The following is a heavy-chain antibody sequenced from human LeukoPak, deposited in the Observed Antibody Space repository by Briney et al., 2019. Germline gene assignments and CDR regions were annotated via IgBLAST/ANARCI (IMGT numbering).Heavy chain of an antibody. J-gene: IGHJ4*02. CDR1: GYTFTGYY. CDR3: AKGTGSGWQGPTYYFDY. D-gene: IGHD6-19*01. Sequence: ASVKVSCKASGYTFTGYYMHWVRQAAGQGLGRMGWINPNSGGTNYAQKFQGRVIMTRDTSISTAYMELSRLGSDDTAVYYCAKGTGSGWQGPTYYFDYWGQGTLVTVSS. CDR2: INPNSGGT. V-gene: IGHV1-2*02.